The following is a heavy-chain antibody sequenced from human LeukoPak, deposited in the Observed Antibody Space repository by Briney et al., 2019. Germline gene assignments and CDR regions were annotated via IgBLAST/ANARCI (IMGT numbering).Heavy chain of an antibody. CDR1: GFTFDDYA. Sequence: GRSLRLSCAASGFTFDDYAMHWVRQAPGKGLEWVSGISWNSGSIGYADSVKGRFTISRDNAKNSLYLQMNSLRAEDTALYYCAKEGTNYYGSGSQFDYWGQRTLVTVSS. D-gene: IGHD3-10*01. J-gene: IGHJ4*02. CDR3: AKEGTNYYGSGSQFDY. V-gene: IGHV3-9*01. CDR2: ISWNSGSI.